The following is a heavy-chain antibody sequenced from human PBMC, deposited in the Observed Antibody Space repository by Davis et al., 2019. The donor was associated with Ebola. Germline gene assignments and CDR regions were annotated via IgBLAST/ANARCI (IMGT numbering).Heavy chain of an antibody. CDR3: ARDGGGYGEYPFDF. CDR1: GYSFTGNF. Sequence: ASVQVSCQTSGYSFTGNFIHWVRQAPGEGLEWMGWINPKNGDTMYAQKFQGRVTMTRDTTISTAYMEVTSLRSDGTAIYYCARDGGGYGEYPFDFWGRGTLVTVSS. J-gene: IGHJ4*02. V-gene: IGHV1-2*02. D-gene: IGHD4-17*01. CDR2: INPKNGDT.